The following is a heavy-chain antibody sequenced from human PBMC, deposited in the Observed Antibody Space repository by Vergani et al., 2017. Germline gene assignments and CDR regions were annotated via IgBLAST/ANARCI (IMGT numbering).Heavy chain of an antibody. D-gene: IGHD2/OR15-2a*01. V-gene: IGHV4-59*08. CDR2: IYYSGST. CDR1: GGSISSHY. CDR3: ARVSRVRSVFDAFDI. J-gene: IGHJ3*02. Sequence: QVQLQESGPGLVKPSETLSLTCTVSGGSISSHYWSWIRQPPGKGLEWIGYIYYSGSTNYNPSLKSRVTISVDTSKNQFSLKLSSVTAADTAVYYCARVSRVRSVFDAFDIWGQGTMVTVSS.